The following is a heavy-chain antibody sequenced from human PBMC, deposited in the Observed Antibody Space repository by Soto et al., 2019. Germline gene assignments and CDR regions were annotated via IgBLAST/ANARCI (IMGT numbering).Heavy chain of an antibody. CDR2: ISGSGGST. J-gene: IGHJ4*02. Sequence: RGSLRLSCAASGFTFSSYAMSWVRQAPGKGLEWVSAISGSGGSTYYADSVKGRFTISRDNSKNTLYLQMNSLRAEDTAVYYCAKRGQVGYGTTVTTYFDYWGQGTLVTVSS. D-gene: IGHD4-17*01. CDR3: AKRGQVGYGTTVTTYFDY. V-gene: IGHV3-23*01. CDR1: GFTFSSYA.